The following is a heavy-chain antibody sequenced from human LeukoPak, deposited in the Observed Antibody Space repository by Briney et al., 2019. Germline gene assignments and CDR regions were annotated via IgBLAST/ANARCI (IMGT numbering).Heavy chain of an antibody. V-gene: IGHV3-53*01. CDR3: ARTIAMTGIDYFHQ. D-gene: IGHD6-19*01. CDR2: MYSDGSA. Sequence: PGGSLRLSCAASGFTVSSNYMSWVRQAPGKGLEWVSVMYSDGSAYYADSVKGRFTISRDNSKNRLFLQMNSLRAEDTAVYFCARTIAMTGIDYFHQWGQGTLVTVS. J-gene: IGHJ4*02. CDR1: GFTVSSNY.